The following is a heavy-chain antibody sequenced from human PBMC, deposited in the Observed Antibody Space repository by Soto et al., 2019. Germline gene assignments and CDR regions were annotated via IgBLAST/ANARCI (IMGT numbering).Heavy chain of an antibody. CDR3: ARDPTYCSGGTCSFDF. CDR2: IFSGGNT. CDR1: GFTVSSIY. D-gene: IGHD2-15*01. J-gene: IGHJ4*02. V-gene: IGHV3-66*01. Sequence: GGSLRLSCAASGFTVSSIYMNWVRQAPGKGLEWVSVIFSGGNTYYADSVKGRFTISRDNSKNTLYLQMNSLRAEDTAVYFCARDPTYCSGGTCSFDFWGQGTLVTVSS.